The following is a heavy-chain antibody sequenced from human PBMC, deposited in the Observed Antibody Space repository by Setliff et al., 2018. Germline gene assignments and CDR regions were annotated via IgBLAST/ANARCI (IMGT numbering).Heavy chain of an antibody. J-gene: IGHJ6*03. Sequence: AETLSLTCAVYGGSFSGYDWSWIRQPPGKRLEWIGEISHSGSTNYNPYLKRRVTMSIDTSKNQFSLKLNSVTAADMAVYYCAREQWLDPPGYYYIDVWAKGTPVTVSS. CDR3: AREQWLDPPGYYYIDV. CDR2: ISHSGST. D-gene: IGHD6-19*01. CDR1: GGSFSGYD. V-gene: IGHV4-34*01.